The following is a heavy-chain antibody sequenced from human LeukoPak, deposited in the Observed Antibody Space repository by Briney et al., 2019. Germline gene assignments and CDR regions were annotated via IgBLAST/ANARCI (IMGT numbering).Heavy chain of an antibody. CDR1: GGSISSNY. CDR3: VGGYYDSRGYSSPFDY. CDR2: ISHSGNT. J-gene: IGHJ4*02. Sequence: SEALSLTCTVSGGSISSNYWNWIRHPPGKGMEWIGYISHSGNTNYNSSFSSRVTISLVTSRAHFSLQLNSVTAADTAVYYCVGGYYDSRGYSSPFDYWGQGTLVTVSS. D-gene: IGHD3-22*01. V-gene: IGHV4-59*01.